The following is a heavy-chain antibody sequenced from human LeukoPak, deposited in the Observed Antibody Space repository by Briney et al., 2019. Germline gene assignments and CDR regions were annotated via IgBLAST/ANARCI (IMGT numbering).Heavy chain of an antibody. D-gene: IGHD3-10*01. Sequence: ASVKVSCKASGYTFTGYYMHWVRQAPGQGLEWMGWINPNSGGTNYAQKFQGRVTMTRDTSISTAYMELSRLRSDDTAVYYCAREFLGKGYFDHWGQGTLVTVSS. CDR2: INPNSGGT. CDR3: AREFLGKGYFDH. CDR1: GYTFTGYY. V-gene: IGHV1-2*02. J-gene: IGHJ4*02.